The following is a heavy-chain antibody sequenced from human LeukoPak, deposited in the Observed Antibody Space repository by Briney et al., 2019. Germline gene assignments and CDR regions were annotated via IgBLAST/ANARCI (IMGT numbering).Heavy chain of an antibody. CDR2: STSSGGT. D-gene: IGHD4-17*01. CDR3: AKEDYRDHTTGFDS. J-gene: IGHJ5*01. V-gene: IGHV3-23*01. Sequence: PGGSLRLSCAAYGFTFSSYPVSLVCQAPGRGLEWVSASTSSGGTYYIASVRGRFIVSRDNSRNTLYLQMNGLTAEDTAIYYCAKEDYRDHTTGFDSWGQGTLVTVSS. CDR1: GFTFSSYP.